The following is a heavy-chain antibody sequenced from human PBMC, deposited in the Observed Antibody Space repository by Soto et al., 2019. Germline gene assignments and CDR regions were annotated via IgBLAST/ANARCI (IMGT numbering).Heavy chain of an antibody. CDR1: GDTFNFYS. CDR2: VNPILSMS. CDR3: ATSYGSGYRAFDF. D-gene: IGHD3-10*01. J-gene: IGHJ4*02. Sequence: QVQLVQSGAEVKRPGSSVKVSCKASGDTFNFYSINWVRQAPGLGLEWMGRVNPILSMSNYAQRFQGRVTMTADKSTSTAYMELSGLRPGDTAIYYCATSYGSGYRAFDFWGQGALVTVSS. V-gene: IGHV1-69*04.